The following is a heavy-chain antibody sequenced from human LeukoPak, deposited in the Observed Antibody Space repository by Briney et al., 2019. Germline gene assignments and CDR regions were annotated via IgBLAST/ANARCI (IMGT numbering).Heavy chain of an antibody. D-gene: IGHD3-22*01. CDR3: ARDRPGYYYDSSGSAHYFDY. CDR1: GYTFTSYY. J-gene: IGHJ4*02. Sequence: ASVKVSCKASGYTFTSYYMHWVRQAPGQGLEWMGIINPSGGSTSYAQKFQGRVTMTRDTSTSTVYMELSSLRSEDTAVYYCARDRPGYYYDSSGSAHYFDYWGQGTLVTVSS. V-gene: IGHV1-46*01. CDR2: INPSGGST.